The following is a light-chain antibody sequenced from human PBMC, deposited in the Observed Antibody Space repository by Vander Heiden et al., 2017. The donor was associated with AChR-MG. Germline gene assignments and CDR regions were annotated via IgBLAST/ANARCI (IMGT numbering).Light chain of an antibody. CDR2: GAS. CDR3: QHYGSSLWT. V-gene: IGKV3-20*01. CDR1: RSVTSSY. J-gene: IGKJ1*01. Sequence: EIVLPRSPGTLPLSPGARATPPCRASRSVTSSYLAWYQQKAGQAPRLLIYGASSRATDIPDRFSGSGSGTDFTLTISRLEPEDFAGYYCQHYGSSLWTFGQGTKVEIK.